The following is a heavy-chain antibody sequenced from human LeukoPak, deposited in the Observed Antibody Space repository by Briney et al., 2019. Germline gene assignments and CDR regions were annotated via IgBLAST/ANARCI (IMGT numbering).Heavy chain of an antibody. J-gene: IGHJ4*02. V-gene: IGHV4-39*01. CDR1: GGSISSSSYY. Sequence: SETLSLTCTVSGGSISSSSYYWGWIRQPPGKGLEWIGSIYYSGSTYYNPSLKSRVTISVDTSKNQFSLKLSSVTAADTAVYFCSYSSSWYRHDYWGQGTLATVSS. CDR3: SYSSSWYRHDY. D-gene: IGHD6-13*01. CDR2: IYYSGST.